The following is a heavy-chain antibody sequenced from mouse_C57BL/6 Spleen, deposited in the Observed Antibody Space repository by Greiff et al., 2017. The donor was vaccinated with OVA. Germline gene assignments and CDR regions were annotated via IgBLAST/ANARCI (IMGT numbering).Heavy chain of an antibody. Sequence: VQLQQPGAELVKPGASVKLSCKASGYTLTSYWMHWVKQRPGQGLEWIGMIHPNSGSTNYNEKYKSKATLTVDKSSSTAYMQLSSLTSEDSAVYYCARESSGYGYWGQGTTLTVSS. CDR1: GYTLTSYW. J-gene: IGHJ2*01. D-gene: IGHD3-2*02. CDR2: IHPNSGST. CDR3: ARESSGYGY. V-gene: IGHV1-64*01.